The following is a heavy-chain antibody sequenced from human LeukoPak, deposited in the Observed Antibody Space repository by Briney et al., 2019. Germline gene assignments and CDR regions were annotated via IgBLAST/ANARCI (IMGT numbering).Heavy chain of an antibody. CDR2: IMQDGSEK. CDR1: GFTFSSYW. V-gene: IGHV3-7*01. CDR3: ARFDWLLYFDY. J-gene: IGHJ4*02. Sequence: PGGSLRLSCAASGFTFSSYWMSWVRQAPGKGLEWVANIMQDGSEKYYVDSVKGRFTISRDNAKNSLYLQMNSLRAEDTAVYYCARFDWLLYFDYWGQGTLVTVSS. D-gene: IGHD3-9*01.